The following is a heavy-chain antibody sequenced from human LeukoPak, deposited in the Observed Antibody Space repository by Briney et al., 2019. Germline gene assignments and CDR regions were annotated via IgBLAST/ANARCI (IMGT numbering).Heavy chain of an antibody. J-gene: IGHJ6*02. CDR1: GYTFTSYD. CDR3: ARGPRDCSSTSCYTPPPYGMDV. Sequence: VSVKVSCKASGYTFTSYDINWVRQATGQGLEWMGWMNPNSGNTGYAQKFQGRVTMTRNTSISTAYMELSSLRSEDTAVYYCARGPRDCSSTSCYTPPPYGMDVWGQGTTVTVSS. D-gene: IGHD2-2*02. CDR2: MNPNSGNT. V-gene: IGHV1-8*01.